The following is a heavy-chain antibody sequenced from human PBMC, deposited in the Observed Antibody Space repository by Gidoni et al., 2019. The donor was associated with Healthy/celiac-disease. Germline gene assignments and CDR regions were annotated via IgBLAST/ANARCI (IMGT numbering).Heavy chain of an antibody. D-gene: IGHD4-17*01. CDR1: GGSISSYY. J-gene: IGHJ2*01. CDR2: LYYSGST. Sequence: QVQLQESGPGLVKPSETLSLTCTVSGGSISSYYWSWLRQPPGKGLEWIGYLYYSGSTNYNPSLKSRVTISVDTSKNQFSLKLSSVTAADTAVYYCARGGYGGDDWYFDLWGRGTLVTVSS. V-gene: IGHV4-59*01. CDR3: ARGGYGGDDWYFDL.